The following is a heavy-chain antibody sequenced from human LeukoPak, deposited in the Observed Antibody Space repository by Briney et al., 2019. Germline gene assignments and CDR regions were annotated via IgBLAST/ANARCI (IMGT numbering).Heavy chain of an antibody. CDR2: IYYSGST. J-gene: IGHJ4*02. CDR3: ARDDSITMVRGEI. CDR1: GGSFSGYY. V-gene: IGHV4-34*09. Sequence: SETLSLTCAVYGGSFSGYYWSWIRQPPGKGLEWIGYIYYSGSTYYNPSLKSRVTISVDTSKSQFSLKLSSVTAADTAVYYCARDDSITMVRGEIWGQGTLVTVSS. D-gene: IGHD3-10*01.